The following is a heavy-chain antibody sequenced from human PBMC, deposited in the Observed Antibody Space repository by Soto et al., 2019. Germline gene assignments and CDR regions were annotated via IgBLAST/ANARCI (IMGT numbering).Heavy chain of an antibody. Sequence: SVKVSCKASGGTFSSYAISWVRQAPGQGLEWMGGIIPIFGTANYAQKFQGRVTITADESTSTAYMELSSLRSEDTAVYYCASGPYCSGGSCYFGYWGQGTLVTVSS. CDR3: ASGPYCSGGSCYFGY. CDR2: IIPIFGTA. J-gene: IGHJ4*02. V-gene: IGHV1-69*13. CDR1: GGTFSSYA. D-gene: IGHD2-15*01.